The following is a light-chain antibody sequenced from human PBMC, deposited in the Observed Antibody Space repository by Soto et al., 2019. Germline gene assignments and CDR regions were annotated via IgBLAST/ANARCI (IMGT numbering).Light chain of an antibody. V-gene: IGKV1-5*01. CDR3: HQYIFSPST. J-gene: IGKJ1*01. Sequence: DIQMTQSHSTLSASVGDRVTITCRASQRISSWSAWSQHKPGKAPKLLSYDASSLESGVPSRFRGSGAGTEFPPTISLLQPAGVAADYRHQYIFSPSTLVQGTKVEIK. CDR2: DAS. CDR1: QRISSW.